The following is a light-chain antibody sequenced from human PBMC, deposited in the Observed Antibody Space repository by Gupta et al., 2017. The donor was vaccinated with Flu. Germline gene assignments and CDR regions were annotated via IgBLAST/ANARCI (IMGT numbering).Light chain of an antibody. J-gene: IGKJ5*01. Sequence: AIRMTQSPSSFSASTGDRVTITCRASQGISSYLAWYQQKPGKAPKPLIYAASTLQSGVPSRFSGSGSGTDXTLTISXLQSEDFATYYCQQYYSYPPITFGXGTRLEIK. CDR3: QQYYSYPPIT. CDR2: AAS. CDR1: QGISSY. V-gene: IGKV1-8*01.